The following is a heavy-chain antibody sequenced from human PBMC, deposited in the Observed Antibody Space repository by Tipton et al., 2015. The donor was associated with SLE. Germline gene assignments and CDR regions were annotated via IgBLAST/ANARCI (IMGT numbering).Heavy chain of an antibody. CDR1: RFTFSDYY. CDR3: ARGRQQRGRSSVGY. D-gene: IGHD6-13*01. CDR2: ISSSGNTI. Sequence: SLRLSCAASRFTFSDYYMSWIRQAPGRGLEWLSYISSSGNTIYYADSVRGRFTVFRNNAKNSLSRQMNSLRAEDTAVYDCARGRQQRGRSSVGYWGQGTLVTVSS. V-gene: IGHV3-11*04. J-gene: IGHJ4*02.